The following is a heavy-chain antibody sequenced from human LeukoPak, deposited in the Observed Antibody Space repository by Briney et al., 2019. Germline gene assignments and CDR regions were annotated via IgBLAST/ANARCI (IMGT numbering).Heavy chain of an antibody. J-gene: IGHJ4*02. V-gene: IGHV4-34*01. CDR3: ARGTIVATIGL. CDR2: INHSGST. D-gene: IGHD5-12*01. CDR1: GGSFSGYY. Sequence: PSETLSLTCAVYGGSFSGYYWSWIRQPPGKGLEWIGEINHSGSTNYNPSLKSRVTISVDTSKNQFSLKLSSVTAADTAVYYCARGTIVATIGLWGQGTLVTAS.